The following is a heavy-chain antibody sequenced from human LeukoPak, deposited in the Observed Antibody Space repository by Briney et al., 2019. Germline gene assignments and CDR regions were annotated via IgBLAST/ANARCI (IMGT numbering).Heavy chain of an antibody. CDR3: ARDFGTTGWHTFDY. D-gene: IGHD6-19*01. CDR1: GDSVSSKNGA. CDR2: TYYRSKWYN. Sequence: SQTLSLTCVVSGDSVSSKNGAWNWIRQSPSRGLEWLGRTYYRSKWYNDYAESIEDRMTIRQDTSKNHYSLHLNSVTPDDTAVYYCARDFGTTGWHTFDYWGQGTLVTVSS. J-gene: IGHJ4*02. V-gene: IGHV6-1*01.